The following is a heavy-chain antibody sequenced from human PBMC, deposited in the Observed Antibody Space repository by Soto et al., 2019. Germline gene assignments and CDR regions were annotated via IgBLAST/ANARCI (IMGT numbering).Heavy chain of an antibody. Sequence: XXSLRLSCAASGFTFSSYSMNWVRQAPGKGLEWVSYISSSTSTIYYADSVKGRFTISRDNAKNSLYLKMNSLRAEDTAVYYCARDVAFDIWGQGTMVTVSS. V-gene: IGHV3-48*01. J-gene: IGHJ3*02. CDR2: ISSSTSTI. CDR1: GFTFSSYS. CDR3: ARDVAFDI.